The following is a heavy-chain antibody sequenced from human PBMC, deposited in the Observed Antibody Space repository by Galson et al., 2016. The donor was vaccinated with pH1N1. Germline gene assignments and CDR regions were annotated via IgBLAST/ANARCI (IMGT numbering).Heavy chain of an antibody. CDR2: ISGDSTRI. V-gene: IGHV3-48*04. D-gene: IGHD3-3*01. J-gene: IGHJ3*02. Sequence: SLRLSCAASTFTFSRHGMNWVRQAPGKGLEWISYISGDSTRIFYADFVKGRFTISRDNAKNSLYLHMNSLRVEDTAVYYCVRDDYESWSGYDAFDIWGQGTMVAVSS. CDR3: VRDDYESWSGYDAFDI. CDR1: TFTFSRHG.